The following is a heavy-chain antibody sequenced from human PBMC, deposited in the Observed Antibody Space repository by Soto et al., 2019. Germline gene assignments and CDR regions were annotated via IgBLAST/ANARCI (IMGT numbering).Heavy chain of an antibody. V-gene: IGHV3-23*01. CDR3: ARDFVVGGPTINYYYGMDV. J-gene: IGHJ6*02. Sequence: GGSLRLSCAASGFTFSSYAMSWVRQAPGKGLEWVSAIIYSAGNTYYADSVKGRFTISRDNSKNTLYLQMNSLGAEDTAVYYCARDFVVGGPTINYYYGMDVWGQGTTVTVSS. CDR2: IIYSAGNT. D-gene: IGHD1-26*01. CDR1: GFTFSSYA.